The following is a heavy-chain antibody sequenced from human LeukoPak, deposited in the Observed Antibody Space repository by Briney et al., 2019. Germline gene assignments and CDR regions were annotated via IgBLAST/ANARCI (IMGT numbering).Heavy chain of an antibody. CDR2: INHSGST. V-gene: IGHV4-34*01. D-gene: IGHD6-13*01. J-gene: IGHJ4*02. CDR1: GGSFSGYY. Sequence: SETLSLTCAVYGGSFSGYYWNWIRQPPGKGLEWIGEINHSGSTNYNPSLKSRVTISVDTSKNQFSLKLSSVTAADTAVYYCARTGVIAAAGDYWGQGTLVTVSS. CDR3: ARTGVIAAAGDY.